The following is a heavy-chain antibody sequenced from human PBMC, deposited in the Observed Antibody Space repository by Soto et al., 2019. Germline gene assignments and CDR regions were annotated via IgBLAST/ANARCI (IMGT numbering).Heavy chain of an antibody. Sequence: GASVKVSCKASGYTFTGYYMHWVRQAPGQGLEWMGWINPNSGGTNYAQKFQGRVTMTRDTSISTAYMELSRLRSDDTAVYHCARDLVTTGVYYYYYGMDVWGQGTTVTVSS. J-gene: IGHJ6*02. CDR2: INPNSGGT. D-gene: IGHD4-17*01. CDR3: ARDLVTTGVYYYYYGMDV. CDR1: GYTFTGYY. V-gene: IGHV1-2*02.